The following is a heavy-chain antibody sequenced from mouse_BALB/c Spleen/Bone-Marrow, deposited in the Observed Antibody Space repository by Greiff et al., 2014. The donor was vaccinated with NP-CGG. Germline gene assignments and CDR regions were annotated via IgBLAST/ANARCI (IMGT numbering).Heavy chain of an antibody. CDR2: IYPGDGDT. CDR1: GYAFSSYW. D-gene: IGHD2-3*01. V-gene: IGHV1-80*01. CDR3: ARECYGYYEKGHAIDY. J-gene: IGHJ4*01. Sequence: VKLQESGAELVRPGSSVKISCKASGYAFSSYWMNWVKQRPGQGLEWIGQIYPGDGDTDYNGKFKGKATLTADKSSSTAYMQLSSLTSVDSAIYYCARECYGYYEKGHAIDYWGQGTSVTVSS.